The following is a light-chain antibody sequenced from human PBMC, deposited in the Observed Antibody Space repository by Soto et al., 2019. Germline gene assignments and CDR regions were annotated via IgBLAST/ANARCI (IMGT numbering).Light chain of an antibody. CDR2: GAS. CDR1: QTISNN. V-gene: IGKV3-15*01. Sequence: EIVMTQSPATLSVSPGERATLSCRASQTISNNLAWYQQKPGQGPRLVIYGASTRAAGVPARFSGSGSGTEFTLTISSLQSEDFAVYYCQNYNNRPLTFGGGTKVEIK. CDR3: QNYNNRPLT. J-gene: IGKJ4*01.